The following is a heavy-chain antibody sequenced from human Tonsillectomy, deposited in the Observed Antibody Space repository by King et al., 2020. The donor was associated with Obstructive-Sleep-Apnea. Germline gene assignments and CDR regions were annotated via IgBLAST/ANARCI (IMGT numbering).Heavy chain of an antibody. J-gene: IGHJ6*02. D-gene: IGHD2-21*01. CDR1: GDTLNSYS. CDR3: ANFRGGIYSHGLDV. Sequence: VQLVQSGAEVKKPGSSVRVSCKPSGDTLNSYSISWVRQAPGQGLEWMGGIIPIFGTAKYAQKFQGRVTITADESTNTAYMDLSSLRSEDTAVYYCANFRGGIYSHGLDVWGQGTTVTVSS. CDR2: IIPIFGTA. V-gene: IGHV1-69*01.